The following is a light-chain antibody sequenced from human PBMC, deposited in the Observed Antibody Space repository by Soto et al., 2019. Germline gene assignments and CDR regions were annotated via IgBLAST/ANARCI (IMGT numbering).Light chain of an antibody. CDR1: HSVSSNY. CDR2: VVS. V-gene: IGKV3-20*01. CDR3: QQYGISPT. Sequence: EIVLTQSPGTLFLSPGERATLSCMSSHSVSSNYLAWYQQKPGQAPRLLIYVVSSRATGIPDRFSGSGSGTDFALTISRLETGDFAVYYCQQYGISPTFGLCTKVDIK. J-gene: IGKJ1*01.